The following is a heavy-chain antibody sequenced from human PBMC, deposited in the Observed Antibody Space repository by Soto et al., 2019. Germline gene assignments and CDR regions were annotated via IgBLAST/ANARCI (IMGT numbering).Heavy chain of an antibody. CDR2: SHQSGNT. J-gene: IGHJ4*02. Sequence: QVQLQESGPGLVKPSGTLSLTCAVSGVSISSHDWWTWVRQPPGKGLEWIGESHQSGNTNYNSSLGSRVNISVDKSKNQFSLQLTSVNAADTAVYYCATRDISRFYWGQGTLVTVSS. D-gene: IGHD6-13*01. CDR1: GVSISSHDW. CDR3: ATRDISRFY. V-gene: IGHV4-4*02.